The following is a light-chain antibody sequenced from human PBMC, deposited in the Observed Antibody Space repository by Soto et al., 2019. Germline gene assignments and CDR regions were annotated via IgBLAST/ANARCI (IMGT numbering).Light chain of an antibody. CDR2: YDT. CDR3: QVWDSSSDHPV. CDR1: NIGSKS. J-gene: IGLJ3*02. V-gene: IGLV3-21*04. Sequence: SYELIQPPSVSVAPGKTARITCGGNNIGSKSMHWYQQKPGQAPVLVIYYDTDRPSGIPERFSGSNSGNTATLTISRVEAGYEADYYCQVWDSSSDHPVFGGGTKLTVL.